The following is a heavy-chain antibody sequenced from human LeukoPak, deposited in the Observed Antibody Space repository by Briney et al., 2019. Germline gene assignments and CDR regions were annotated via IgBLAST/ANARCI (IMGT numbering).Heavy chain of an antibody. CDR3: ARGAHCSSTSCPRDHAFDI. D-gene: IGHD2-2*01. V-gene: IGHV1-69*06. CDR2: IIPIFGTA. Sequence: SVKVSCKASGGTFSSYAISWVRQAPGQGLEWMRGIIPIFGTANYAQKFQRRVTITADKSTSTAYMELSSLRSEDTAVYYCARGAHCSSTSCPRDHAFDIWGQGTMVTVSS. CDR1: GGTFSSYA. J-gene: IGHJ3*02.